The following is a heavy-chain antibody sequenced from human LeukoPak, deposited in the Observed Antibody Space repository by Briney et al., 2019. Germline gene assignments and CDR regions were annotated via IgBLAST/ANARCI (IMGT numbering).Heavy chain of an antibody. CDR3: ARAEFELRYFDWTYYYYYMDV. CDR2: ISAYNGNT. CDR1: GYTFTSYG. V-gene: IGHV1-18*01. Sequence: ASVKVSCKASGYTFTSYGISWVRQAPGQGLEWMGWISAYNGNTNYAQKLQGRVTMTTDTSTSTAYMELRSLRSDDTAVYYCARAEFELRYFDWTYYYYYMDVWGKGTTVTISS. J-gene: IGHJ6*03. D-gene: IGHD3-9*01.